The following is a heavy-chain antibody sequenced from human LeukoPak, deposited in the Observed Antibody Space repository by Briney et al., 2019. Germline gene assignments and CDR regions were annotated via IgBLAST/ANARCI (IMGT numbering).Heavy chain of an antibody. Sequence: SGGSLRLSCAASGFTFSTYAMHWVRQAPGKGLEWVAFIWPDGSKKYYADSVKGRFAISRENSKNTVYLQMNDLRPEDTALYFCAKISSSAESNFDYWGHGTLVTVSS. V-gene: IGHV3-30*02. CDR2: IWPDGSKK. CDR1: GFTFSTYA. D-gene: IGHD6-25*01. CDR3: AKISSSAESNFDY. J-gene: IGHJ4*01.